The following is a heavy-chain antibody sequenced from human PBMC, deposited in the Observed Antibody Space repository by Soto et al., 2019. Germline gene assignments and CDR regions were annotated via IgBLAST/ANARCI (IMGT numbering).Heavy chain of an antibody. CDR2: IGGSNTDR. Sequence: DVQLLQSGGGLVQPGGSLTLACAASRFIFSAYAMNWVRQAPGKGLEWVSSIGGSNTDRYYADSVKGRFIISRDNSKNTMYLQMNSLRDDDTAVYYCAKDAVSYNGKWDWFDSSGQGTLVTVSS. J-gene: IGHJ5*01. CDR1: RFIFSAYA. V-gene: IGHV3-23*01. CDR3: AKDAVSYNGKWDWFDS. D-gene: IGHD1-26*01.